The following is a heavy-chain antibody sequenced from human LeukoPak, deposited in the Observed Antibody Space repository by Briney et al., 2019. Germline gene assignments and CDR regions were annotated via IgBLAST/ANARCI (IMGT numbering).Heavy chain of an antibody. V-gene: IGHV3-23*01. CDR1: GFTFSSYA. D-gene: IGHD6-13*01. CDR2: ISGSGGST. Sequence: PGGSLRLSCAASGFTFSSYAMSWVRQSPGTGLEWVSAISGSGGSTYYADSVKGRFTISRDNSKNTLYLQMNSLRAEDTAVYYCAKGSKSYSSSWYHYWGQGTLVTVSS. J-gene: IGHJ4*02. CDR3: AKGSKSYSSSWYHY.